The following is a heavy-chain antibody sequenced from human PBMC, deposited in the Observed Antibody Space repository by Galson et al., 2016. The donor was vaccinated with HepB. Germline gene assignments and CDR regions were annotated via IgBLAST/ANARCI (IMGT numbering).Heavy chain of an antibody. CDR3: ARDQRLVVGATEGEYSYYYGMDV. V-gene: IGHV3-53*01. D-gene: IGHD1-26*01. CDR1: GFSVSNNY. Sequence: SLRLSCAASGFSVSNNYMSWVRQAPGKGLECVSVIHDDGSTNYADSVMGRFTISRDNSKNTLYLEMNSLRAEDTAVYYCARDQRLVVGATEGEYSYYYGMDVWGQGTTVTVSS. CDR2: IHDDGST. J-gene: IGHJ6*02.